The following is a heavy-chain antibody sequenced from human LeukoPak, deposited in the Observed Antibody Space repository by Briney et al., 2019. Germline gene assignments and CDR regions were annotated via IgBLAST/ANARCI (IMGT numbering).Heavy chain of an antibody. V-gene: IGHV3-23*01. CDR3: AKSLYYYDSSADC. CDR2: ISASAGST. CDR1: GFSFSSYA. Sequence: GGSLSLSCAASGFSFSSYAMNWVRQAPGKGLEWVSAISASAGSTYYADSVKGRFTISRDNSKNTLYLQMNSLRAEDTAVYYCAKSLYYYDSSADCWGQGTLVTVSS. D-gene: IGHD3-22*01. J-gene: IGHJ4*02.